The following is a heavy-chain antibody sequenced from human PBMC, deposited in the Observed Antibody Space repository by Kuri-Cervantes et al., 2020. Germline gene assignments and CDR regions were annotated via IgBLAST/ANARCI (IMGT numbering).Heavy chain of an antibody. Sequence: SQTLSLTCAVYGGSFSGYYWSWIRQPPGKGLEWIGYIYYSGSTNYNPSLKSRVTISVDTSKNQFSLKLSPVTAADTAVYYCARGGFDLLSLHFDYWGQGTLVTVSS. CDR3: ARGGFDLLSLHFDY. CDR1: GGSFSGYY. D-gene: IGHD3-10*01. V-gene: IGHV4-59*01. CDR2: IYYSGST. J-gene: IGHJ4*02.